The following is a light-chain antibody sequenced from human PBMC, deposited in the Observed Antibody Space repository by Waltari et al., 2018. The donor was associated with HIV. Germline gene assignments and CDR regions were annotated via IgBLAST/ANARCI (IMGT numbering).Light chain of an antibody. CDR2: EDN. CDR3: QYYDSGPMV. Sequence: LTLTQPHSVPESPGKTLTISCTASSGSIASNPVPCYQQRPGSAPTTVIYEDNQRPSGVPDRFSGSIDSSSTSASLTISGLKTEDEDDYYCQYYDSGPMVFGGGTKLTVL. CDR1: SGSIASNP. V-gene: IGLV6-57*02. J-gene: IGLJ2*01.